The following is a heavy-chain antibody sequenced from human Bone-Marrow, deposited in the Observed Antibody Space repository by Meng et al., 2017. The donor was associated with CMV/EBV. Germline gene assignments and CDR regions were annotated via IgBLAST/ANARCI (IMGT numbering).Heavy chain of an antibody. D-gene: IGHD2-2*01. Sequence: SETLSLTCTVSGGSISSYYWSWIRQPPGKGLEWIGYIYYSGSTNYNPSLKSRVTISLDTSKNQFSLKLSSVTAADTAVYYCASGLAGYCSSTSCSYYFDYWGQGTLVTVSS. CDR1: GGSISSYY. J-gene: IGHJ4*02. CDR3: ASGLAGYCSSTSCSYYFDY. V-gene: IGHV4-59*08. CDR2: IYYSGST.